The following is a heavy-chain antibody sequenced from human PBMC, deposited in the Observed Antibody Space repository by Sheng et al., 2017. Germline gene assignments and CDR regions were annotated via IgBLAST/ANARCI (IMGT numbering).Heavy chain of an antibody. CDR3: ARGVISSYSSSWYYYYYYMDV. J-gene: IGHJ6*03. CDR2: IIPILGIA. V-gene: IGHV1-69*02. D-gene: IGHD6-13*01. Sequence: QVQLVQSGAEVKKPGSSVKVSCKASGGTFSSYTISWVRQAPGQGLEWMGRIIPILGIANYAQKFQGRVTITADKSTSTAYMELSSLRSEDTAVYYCARGVISSYSSSWYYYYYYMDVWGKGTTVTVSS. CDR1: GGTFSSYT.